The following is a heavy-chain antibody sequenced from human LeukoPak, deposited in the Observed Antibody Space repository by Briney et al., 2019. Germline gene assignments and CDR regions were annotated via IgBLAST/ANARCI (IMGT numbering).Heavy chain of an antibody. J-gene: IGHJ2*01. V-gene: IGHV4-59*01. CDR2: IYYTGST. CDR1: GVSISDYY. CDR3: ARSTYYDTLTGYNYWYFDL. Sequence: PSETLSLTCTVSGVSISDYYWSWVRQPPGKGLEWIGYIYYTGSTDYNPSLKSRVTMSLDTSKNQFSLNLRSVTATDTAVYYCARSTYYDTLTGYNYWYFDLWGRGTLVTVSS. D-gene: IGHD3-9*01.